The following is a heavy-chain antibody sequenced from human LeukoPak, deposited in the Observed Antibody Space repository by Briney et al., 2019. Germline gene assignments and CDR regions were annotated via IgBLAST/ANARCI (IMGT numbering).Heavy chain of an antibody. D-gene: IGHD3-3*01. CDR2: ISSSGSTI. V-gene: IGHV3-11*04. CDR3: ARAMYYDFWSGSPGNY. J-gene: IGHJ4*02. Sequence: PGGSLRLSCAASGFTFSDCYMSWIRQAPGKGLEWVSYISSSGSTIYYADSVKGRFTISRDNAKNSLYLQMNSLRAEDTAVYYCARAMYYDFWSGSPGNYWGQGTLVTVSS. CDR1: GFTFSDCY.